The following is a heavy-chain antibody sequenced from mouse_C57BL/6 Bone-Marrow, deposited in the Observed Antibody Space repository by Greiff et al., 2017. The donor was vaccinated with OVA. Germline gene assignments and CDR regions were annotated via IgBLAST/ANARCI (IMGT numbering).Heavy chain of an antibody. J-gene: IGHJ1*03. Sequence: EVHLVESGGGLVQPGGSLSLSCAASGFTFTDYYMSWVRQPPGKALEWLGCIRKKANGYTTEYSVSVKGTFTISRDNSQSILYLQMHALSAEESATDYCARLYYGSSYWYFDVWGTGTTVTVSS. CDR1: GFTFTDYY. CDR2: IRKKANGYTT. CDR3: ARLYYGSSYWYFDV. V-gene: IGHV7-3*01. D-gene: IGHD1-1*01.